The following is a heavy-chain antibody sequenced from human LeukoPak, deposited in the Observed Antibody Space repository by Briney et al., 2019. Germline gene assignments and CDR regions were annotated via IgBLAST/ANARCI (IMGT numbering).Heavy chain of an antibody. V-gene: IGHV3-30-3*01. CDR3: AREMTSVVGKNFDY. CDR2: ISYDGSNK. D-gene: IGHD2-2*01. CDR1: GFTFTNCA. Sequence: QSGGSLRLSCAASGFTFTNCAMHWVRQTPGTGLEWVALISYDGSNKYYIDSVKGRFTISRDNTKNTLYLQLDGLRPEDTAVYYCAREMTSVVGKNFDYWGQGTLVTVSS. J-gene: IGHJ4*02.